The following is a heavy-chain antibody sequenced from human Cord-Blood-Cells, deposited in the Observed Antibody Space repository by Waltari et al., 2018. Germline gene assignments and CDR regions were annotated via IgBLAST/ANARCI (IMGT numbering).Heavy chain of an antibody. CDR1: GFTFDDYA. CDR3: AKRYDFWSGLGD. J-gene: IGHJ4*02. V-gene: IGHV3-9*01. CDR2: ISWNSGSI. Sequence: EVQLVESGGGLVQPGRSLRISCAASGFTFDDYAMPWVRQAPGKGLEWVSGISWNSGSIGYADSVKGRFTISRDNAKNSLYLQMNSLRAEDTALYYCAKRYDFWSGLGDWGQGTLVTVSS. D-gene: IGHD3-3*01.